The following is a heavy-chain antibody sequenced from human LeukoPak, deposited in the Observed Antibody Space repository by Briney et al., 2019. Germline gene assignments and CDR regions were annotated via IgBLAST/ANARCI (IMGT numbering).Heavy chain of an antibody. CDR1: GFTFSSYG. Sequence: GGSLRLSCAASGFTFSSYGMHWVRQAPGKGLEWVAVIWYDGSNKYYADSVKGRFTISRDNSKNTLYLQMNSLRAEDTAVYYCARDLPHYDSSGYYIGGAFDIWGQGTMVTVSS. J-gene: IGHJ3*02. CDR3: ARDLPHYDSSGYYIGGAFDI. V-gene: IGHV3-33*08. D-gene: IGHD3-22*01. CDR2: IWYDGSNK.